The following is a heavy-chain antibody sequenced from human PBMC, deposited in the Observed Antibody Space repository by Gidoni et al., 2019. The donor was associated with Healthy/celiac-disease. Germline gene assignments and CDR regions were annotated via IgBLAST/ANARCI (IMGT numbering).Heavy chain of an antibody. J-gene: IGHJ4*02. CDR3: ARDGWGTYCSSTSCYSYYFDY. Sequence: QVQLVESGGGVVQPGRSLRLSCAASGFTFSSYAMHWVRQAPGKGLEWVAVISYDGSNKYYADSVKGRFTISRDNSKNTLYLQMNSLRAEDTAVYYCARDGWGTYCSSTSCYSYYFDYWGQGTLVTVSS. CDR1: GFTFSSYA. D-gene: IGHD2-2*01. V-gene: IGHV3-30*01. CDR2: ISYDGSNK.